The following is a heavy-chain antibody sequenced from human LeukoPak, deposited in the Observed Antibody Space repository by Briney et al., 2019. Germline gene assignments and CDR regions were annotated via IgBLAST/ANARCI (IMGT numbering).Heavy chain of an antibody. V-gene: IGHV3-30*03. CDR3: AAYHVSHSESGY. J-gene: IGHJ4*02. Sequence: GRSLRLSCVASRLTFSNYGMHWVRQAPGKGLEWVTEISFDGSNKHYVDSVKGRFTISRDNSKNTLYLQMNSLSAEDTAVYYCAAYHVSHSESGYWGQGTLVTVSS. CDR2: ISFDGSNK. CDR1: RLTFSNYG. D-gene: IGHD1-14*01.